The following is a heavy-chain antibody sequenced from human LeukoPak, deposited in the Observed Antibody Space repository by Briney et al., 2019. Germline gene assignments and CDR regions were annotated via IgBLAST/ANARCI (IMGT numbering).Heavy chain of an antibody. D-gene: IGHD1-26*01. V-gene: IGHV3-23*01. CDR2: ISGSGGST. CDR1: GFTFSSYA. J-gene: IGHJ4*02. Sequence: GGSLRLSCAASGFTFSSYAMNWVRQAPGKGLEWVSAISGSGGSTYYADSVKGRFTISRDNSKNTLYLQMNSLRAEDTAVYYCARDGSEKYSGSYYGGFDYWGQGTLVTVSS. CDR3: ARDGSEKYSGSYYGGFDY.